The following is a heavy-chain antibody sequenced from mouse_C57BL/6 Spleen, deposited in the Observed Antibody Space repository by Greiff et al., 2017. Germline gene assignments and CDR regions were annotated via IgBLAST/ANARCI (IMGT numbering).Heavy chain of an antibody. J-gene: IGHJ1*03. CDR3: TRDLGRNWYFDV. CDR1: GYTFSSYA. D-gene: IGHD4-1*01. CDR2: ISSGGDYI. Sequence: EVKVVESGEGLVKPGGSLKLSCAASGYTFSSYAMSWVRQTPEKRLEWVAYISSGGDYIYYADTLKGRFTISRDKARNTRYVQMSSLKSEDTAMYCCTRDLGRNWYFDVWGTGTTVTVSS. V-gene: IGHV5-9-1*02.